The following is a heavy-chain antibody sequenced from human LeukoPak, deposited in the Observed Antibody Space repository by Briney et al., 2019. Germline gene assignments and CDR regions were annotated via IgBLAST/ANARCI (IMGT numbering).Heavy chain of an antibody. CDR1: GFTFSSYG. V-gene: IGHV3-30*02. CDR2: IRYDGSNK. Sequence: PGGSLRLSCATSGFTFSSYGMHWVRQAPGKGLEWVAFIRYDGSNKDYVDSVKGRFTISRDNSKNTLYLRMNSLRAEDTAVYYCAKGVGGVYFGSGSLYRGQGTLVTVSS. D-gene: IGHD3-10*01. J-gene: IGHJ4*02. CDR3: AKGVGGVYFGSGSLY.